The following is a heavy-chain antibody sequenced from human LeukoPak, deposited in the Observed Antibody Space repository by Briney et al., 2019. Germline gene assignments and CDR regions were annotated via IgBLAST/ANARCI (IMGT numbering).Heavy chain of an antibody. CDR3: ASSIAAFDY. D-gene: IGHD6-13*01. CDR2: ISSSSSYI. CDR1: GFTLSSYS. V-gene: IGHV3-21*01. J-gene: IGHJ4*02. Sequence: GGSVTHFRAASGFTLSSYSINSVRQAPGKGLEWVSSISSSSSYIYYADSVKGRFTISRDNAKNSLYLQTNSLRAEDTAVYYCASSIAAFDYWGEGSLSTVSS.